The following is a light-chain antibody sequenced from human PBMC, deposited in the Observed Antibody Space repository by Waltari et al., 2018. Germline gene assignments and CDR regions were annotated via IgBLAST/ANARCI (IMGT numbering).Light chain of an antibody. V-gene: IGKV4-1*01. J-gene: IGKJ4*01. CDR2: WAS. CDR3: QQYYITPLT. CDR1: QSLLYTSTNKDY. Sequence: DTVMTQSPDSLAVSLGERASIYCKSSQSLLYTSTNKDYLAWYQQKPGQPPRLLIYWASVRESGVPDRFSGSGSGTDFTLTITALQAGDVATYYCQQYYITPLTFGGGTKVEIK.